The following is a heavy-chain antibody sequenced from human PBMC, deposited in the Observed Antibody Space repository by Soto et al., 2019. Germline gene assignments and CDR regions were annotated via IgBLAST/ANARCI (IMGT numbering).Heavy chain of an antibody. CDR3: AADPRVTMVRGVIIGYYYGMDV. V-gene: IGHV1-58*01. Sequence: SVKVSCKASGFTFTSSAVQWVRQARGQRLEWIGWIVVGSGNTNYAQKFQERVTITRDMSTSTAYMELSSLRSEDTAVYYCAADPRVTMVRGVIIGYYYGMDVWGQGTTVTVS. J-gene: IGHJ6*02. CDR2: IVVGSGNT. D-gene: IGHD3-10*01. CDR1: GFTFTSSA.